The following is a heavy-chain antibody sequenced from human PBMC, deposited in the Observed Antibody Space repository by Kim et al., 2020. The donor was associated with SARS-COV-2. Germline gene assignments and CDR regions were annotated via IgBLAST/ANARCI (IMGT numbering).Heavy chain of an antibody. Sequence: VEARFTICIDNAKNTLYLQMGSLRAEDMAVYYCARGKKTIFGVVIYFDYWGQGTLVTVSS. D-gene: IGHD3-3*01. J-gene: IGHJ4*02. V-gene: IGHV3-64*01. CDR3: ARGKKTIFGVVIYFDY.